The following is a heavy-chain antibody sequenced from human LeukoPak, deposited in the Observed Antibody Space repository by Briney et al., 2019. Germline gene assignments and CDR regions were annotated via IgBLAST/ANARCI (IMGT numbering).Heavy chain of an antibody. CDR3: ARDLQTAVHGD. Sequence: ASVKVSCKASGYTFTNFGLSWVRQAPGRGLEWVGWISCYNGNTNYAQKFQDRVTMTTDTSTNTVYMELRSLRSDDTAVYYCARDLQTAVHGDWGQGTLVTVSS. J-gene: IGHJ1*01. CDR1: GYTFTNFG. CDR2: ISCYNGNT. D-gene: IGHD2-8*01. V-gene: IGHV1-18*01.